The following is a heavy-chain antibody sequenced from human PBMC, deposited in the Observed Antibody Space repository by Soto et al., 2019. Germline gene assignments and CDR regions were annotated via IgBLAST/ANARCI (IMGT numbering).Heavy chain of an antibody. J-gene: IGHJ6*02. CDR2: IIPIFGTA. D-gene: IGHD6-6*01. Sequence: SVKVSCKASVYTFTSYDINWVRQAPGQGLEWMGGIIPIFGTANYAQKFQGRVTITADESTSTAYMELSSLRSEDTAVHYCARDHEYSSSSGYYYGMDVWGQGTTVTVSS. CDR3: ARDHEYSSSSGYYYGMDV. CDR1: VYTFTSYD. V-gene: IGHV1-69*13.